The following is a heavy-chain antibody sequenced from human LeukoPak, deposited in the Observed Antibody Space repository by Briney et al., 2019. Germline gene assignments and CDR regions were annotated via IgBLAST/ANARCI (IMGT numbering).Heavy chain of an antibody. J-gene: IGHJ4*02. Sequence: PGGSLRLSCAASGFTFSSYGMHWVRQAPGKGLEWVAVIWYDGSNKYYADSVKGRFTISRDNSKNTLYLQMNSLRAEDTAVYYCARGRGSHRVSLDYWGQGTLVTVSS. D-gene: IGHD1-26*01. CDR1: GFTFSSYG. V-gene: IGHV3-33*01. CDR2: IWYDGSNK. CDR3: ARGRGSHRVSLDY.